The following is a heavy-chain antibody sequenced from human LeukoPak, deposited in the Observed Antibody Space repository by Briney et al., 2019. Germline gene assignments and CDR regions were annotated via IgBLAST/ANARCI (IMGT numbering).Heavy chain of an antibody. CDR3: AKEKGVWEYYFDY. J-gene: IGHJ4*02. V-gene: IGHV3-30*18. CDR2: ISGSNK. D-gene: IGHD5/OR15-5a*01. Sequence: PGGSLRLSCAASGFTFSSYWMHWVRQAPGKGLEWVAVISGSNKYYADSVKGRFIISRDSSTNTLYLQMNSLRAEDSAVYYCAKEKGVWEYYFDYWGQGTLVTVSS. CDR1: GFTFSSYW.